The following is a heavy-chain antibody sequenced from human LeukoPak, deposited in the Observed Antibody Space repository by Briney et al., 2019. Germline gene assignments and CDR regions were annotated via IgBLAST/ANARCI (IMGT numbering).Heavy chain of an antibody. CDR1: GGSMRSNSFY. CDR2: INYGGHT. CDR3: ARTHFDSLGWFDP. V-gene: IGHV4-39*07. D-gene: IGHD3-9*01. Sequence: SETLSLTCTVSGGSMRSNSFYWGWIRQPPGKGLEWIGNINYGGHTYYNPSVKSRVTLSVDVSKNQFSLNLTPVTAADTALYFCARTHFDSLGWFDPWGQGIQVIVSS. J-gene: IGHJ5*02.